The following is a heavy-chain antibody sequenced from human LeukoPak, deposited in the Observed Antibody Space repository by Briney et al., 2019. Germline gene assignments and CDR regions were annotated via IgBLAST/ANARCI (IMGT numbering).Heavy chain of an antibody. CDR2: ISGSGGST. J-gene: IGHJ4*02. CDR1: GFTFSSYA. D-gene: IGHD1-26*01. Sequence: GGSLRLSCAASGFTFSSYAVSWVRQAPGKGLEWASVISGSGGSTYSADSVKGRFTISRDNSKNTLYLQMNSLRAEDTAVYFCAKSQDGGRLFHFDYWGQGTLVTVSS. V-gene: IGHV3-23*01. CDR3: AKSQDGGRLFHFDY.